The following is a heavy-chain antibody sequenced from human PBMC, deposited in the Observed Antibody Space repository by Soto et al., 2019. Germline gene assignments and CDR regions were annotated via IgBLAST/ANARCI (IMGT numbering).Heavy chain of an antibody. J-gene: IGHJ1*01. CDR3: ARDMCSGGSCYKGSAEYFQH. V-gene: IGHV3-66*01. D-gene: IGHD2-15*01. CDR1: GFTVSSNY. Sequence: GGSLRLSCAASGFTVSSNYMSWVRQAPGKGLEWVSVIYSGGSTYYADSVKGRFTISRDNSKNTLYLQMNSLRAEDTAVYYCARDMCSGGSCYKGSAEYFQHWGQGTLVTVSS. CDR2: IYSGGST.